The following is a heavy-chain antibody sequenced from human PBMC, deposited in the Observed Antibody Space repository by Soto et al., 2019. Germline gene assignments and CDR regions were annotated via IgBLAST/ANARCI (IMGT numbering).Heavy chain of an antibody. D-gene: IGHD3-16*01. J-gene: IGHJ4*02. V-gene: IGHV4-59*07. CDR2: VYFNGNT. CDR3: ASVTFGGVVLAH. CDR1: AASFSKYY. Sequence: PSDTLYLTCTVSAASFSKYYWTWIRQPPGKGLEWIGYVYFNGNTNYNPSLKRRVSISIDTSKNQISLTLNSVTAADTAVYYCASVTFGGVVLAHWGQGTLVTVSS.